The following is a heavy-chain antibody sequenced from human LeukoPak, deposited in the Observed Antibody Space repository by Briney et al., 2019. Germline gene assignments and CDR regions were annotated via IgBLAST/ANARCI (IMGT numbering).Heavy chain of an antibody. J-gene: IGHJ4*02. CDR2: IYYSGST. V-gene: IGHV4-59*01. Sequence: SETLSLTCTVSGGSIRSYYWSWIRQPPGKGLGWIGYIYYSGSTNYNPSLKSRVTISVDTSKNQFSLKLSSVTAADTAVYYCARAAGVDYDSSGYHDYWGQGTLVTVSS. CDR1: GGSIRSYY. D-gene: IGHD3-22*01. CDR3: ARAAGVDYDSSGYHDY.